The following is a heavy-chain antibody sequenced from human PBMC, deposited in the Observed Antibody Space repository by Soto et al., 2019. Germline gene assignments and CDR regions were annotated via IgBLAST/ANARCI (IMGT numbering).Heavy chain of an antibody. Sequence: ASVKVSCKASGGTFSSYAISLVRQAPGQGLEWMGGIIPIFGTANYAQKFQGRVTITADESTSTAYMELSSLRSEDTAVYYCARELAAGTKGYYYGMDVWGQGTTVTVSS. D-gene: IGHD6-13*01. CDR3: ARELAAGTKGYYYGMDV. CDR1: GGTFSSYA. CDR2: IIPIFGTA. J-gene: IGHJ6*02. V-gene: IGHV1-69*13.